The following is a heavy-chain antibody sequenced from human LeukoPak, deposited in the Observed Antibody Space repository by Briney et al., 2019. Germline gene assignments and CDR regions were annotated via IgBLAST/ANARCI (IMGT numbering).Heavy chain of an antibody. Sequence: TGGSLRLSCAASGFTFSSYWMSWVRQAPGKGLEWVANIKQDGGETFYVDSVKGRFTISRDNAKNSLYLQMNSLRAEDTAVYYCARVTYDDFWSGYYIFDYWGQGTLVTVSS. J-gene: IGHJ4*02. CDR3: ARVTYDDFWSGYYIFDY. CDR2: IKQDGGET. D-gene: IGHD3-3*01. V-gene: IGHV3-7*01. CDR1: GFTFSSYW.